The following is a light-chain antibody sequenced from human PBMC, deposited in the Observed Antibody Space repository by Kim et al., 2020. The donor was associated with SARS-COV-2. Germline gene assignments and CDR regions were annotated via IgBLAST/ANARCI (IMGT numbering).Light chain of an antibody. Sequence: GQSVTIPCTGTSSDVGGYNYVSWYQQHPGKAPKAMIYDVNKRPSGVPDRFSGSKSGNTASLTISGLQAEDEADYYCSSYAGTYSWVFGGGTKLTVL. CDR2: DVN. CDR1: SSDVGGYNY. CDR3: SSYAGTYSWV. V-gene: IGLV2-11*01. J-gene: IGLJ3*02.